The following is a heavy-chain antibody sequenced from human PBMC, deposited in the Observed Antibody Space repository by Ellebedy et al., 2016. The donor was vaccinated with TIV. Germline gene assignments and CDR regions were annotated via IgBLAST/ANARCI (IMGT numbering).Heavy chain of an antibody. V-gene: IGHV3-33*01. CDR3: AREVGASWYFDL. D-gene: IGHD3-16*01. CDR2: IWYDESHK. J-gene: IGHJ2*01. CDR1: GFTFSSYG. Sequence: PGGSLRLSCAASGFTFSSYGMHWVRQAPGKGLEWVAVIWYDESHKYYADSVKGRFTISRDNSMNTLELQMNSLRVEDTAVYFCAREVGASWYFDLWGRGTLVTVSS.